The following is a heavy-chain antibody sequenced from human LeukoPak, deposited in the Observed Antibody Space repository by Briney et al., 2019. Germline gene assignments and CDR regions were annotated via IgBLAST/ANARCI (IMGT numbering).Heavy chain of an antibody. Sequence: PSQTLSLTCTVSGGSISSGGYCWSWIRQHPGKGLEWIGYIYFSGSTYYNPSLKSRVTISVDTSKNQFSLKLSSVTAADTAVYYCARVLWAFDIWGQGTMVTVSS. CDR1: GGSISSGGYC. J-gene: IGHJ3*02. V-gene: IGHV4-31*03. CDR2: IYFSGST. D-gene: IGHD3-10*01. CDR3: ARVLWAFDI.